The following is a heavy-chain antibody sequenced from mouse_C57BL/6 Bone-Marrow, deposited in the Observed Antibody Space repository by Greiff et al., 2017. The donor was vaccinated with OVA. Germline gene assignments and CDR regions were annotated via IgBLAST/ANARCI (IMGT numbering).Heavy chain of an antibody. J-gene: IGHJ2*01. CDR3: ARRGYDYDGVDY. Sequence: QVQLKQPGAELVKPGASVKLSCKASGYTFTSYWMQWVKQRPGQGLEWIGEIDPSDSYTNYNQKFKGKATLTVDTSSSTAYMQLSSLTSEDSAVYYCARRGYDYDGVDYWGQGTTLTVSS. CDR2: IDPSDSYT. V-gene: IGHV1-50*01. D-gene: IGHD2-4*01. CDR1: GYTFTSYW.